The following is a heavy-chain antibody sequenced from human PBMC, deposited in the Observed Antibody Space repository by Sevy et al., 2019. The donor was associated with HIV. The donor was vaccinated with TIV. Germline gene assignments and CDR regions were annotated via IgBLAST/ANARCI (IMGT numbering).Heavy chain of an antibody. J-gene: IGHJ3*02. V-gene: IGHV3-53*01. CDR3: ARGAAAYAFNI. CDR1: GFTVSGNY. Sequence: GGSLRLSCAASGFTVSGNYMSWVRQAPGKGLGWVSVIYSDGDTDYADSVKGRFTLSRVISKNTLYLQMNSLRAEDTAVYYCARGAAAYAFNIWGQGTMVTVSS. CDR2: IYSDGDT. D-gene: IGHD6-13*01.